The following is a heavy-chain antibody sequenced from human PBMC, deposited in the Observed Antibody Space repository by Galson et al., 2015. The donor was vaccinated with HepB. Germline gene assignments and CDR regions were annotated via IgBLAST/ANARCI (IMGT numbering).Heavy chain of an antibody. CDR3: ARSGGAARPTYFDY. Sequence: SLRLSCAASGFTFSSYGMHWVRQAPGKGLEWIGEIYHSGSTNYNPSLKSRVTISVDKSKNQFSLKLSSVTAADTAVYYCARSGGAARPTYFDYWGQGTLVTVSS. J-gene: IGHJ4*02. CDR1: GFTFSSYG. CDR2: IYHSGST. V-gene: IGHV4-4*02. D-gene: IGHD6-6*01.